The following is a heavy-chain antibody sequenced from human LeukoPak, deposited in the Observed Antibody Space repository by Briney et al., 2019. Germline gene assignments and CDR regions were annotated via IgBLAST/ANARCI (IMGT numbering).Heavy chain of an antibody. V-gene: IGHV3-53*01. D-gene: IGHD6-19*01. J-gene: IGHJ4*02. CDR1: GFTVSSNS. CDR3: AKCPGYSSGWYVNY. CDR2: IYSDNT. Sequence: GGSLRLSCTVSGFTVSSNSMSWVRQAPGKGLEWVSFIYSDNTHYADSVKGRFTISRDNSKSTLYLQVNSLRAEDTAVYYCAKCPGYSSGWYVNYWGQGTLVTVSS.